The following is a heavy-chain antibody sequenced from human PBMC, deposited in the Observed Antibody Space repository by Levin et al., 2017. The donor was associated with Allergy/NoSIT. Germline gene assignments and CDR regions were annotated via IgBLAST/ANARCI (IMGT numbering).Heavy chain of an antibody. V-gene: IGHV4-59*01. CDR3: ASPRSGWKYYFDY. Sequence: SETLSLTCTVSGGSISSYYWSWIRQPPGKGLEWIGYIYYSGSTNYNPSLKSRVTISVDTSKNQFSLKLSSVTAADTAVYYCASPRSGWKYYFDYWGQGTLVTVSS. CDR2: IYYSGST. D-gene: IGHD6-19*01. CDR1: GGSISSYY. J-gene: IGHJ4*02.